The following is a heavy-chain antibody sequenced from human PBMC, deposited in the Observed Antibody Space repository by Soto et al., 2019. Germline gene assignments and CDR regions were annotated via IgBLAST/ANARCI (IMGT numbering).Heavy chain of an antibody. J-gene: IGHJ6*02. CDR3: ARVEAVAGLYNYHGLDV. D-gene: IGHD6-19*01. V-gene: IGHV1-69*12. CDR2: IVPIFGTT. Sequence: QVQLVQSGAEVKKPGSSVKVSCKVSGGTFSNYAIDWVRLAPGHGLEWMGGIVPIFGTTYYTQKFQGRATIIADDSTPTAYLGLSSLRSEDTAIYYCARVEAVAGLYNYHGLDVWGQGTAVTVSS. CDR1: GGTFSNYA.